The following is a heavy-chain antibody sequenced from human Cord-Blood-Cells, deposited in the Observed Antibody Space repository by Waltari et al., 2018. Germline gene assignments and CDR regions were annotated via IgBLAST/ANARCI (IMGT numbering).Heavy chain of an antibody. J-gene: IGHJ3*02. D-gene: IGHD3-3*01. Sequence: QITLKESGPTLVKPTQTLTLTCTFSGFSLSTSGVGVGWIRQPPGKALEWLALIYWDDDKRYSTFLKSRLTITKDTSKNQVVLTMTNMDPVDTATYYCAHRSITMFGVVSDAFDIWGQGTMVTVSS. V-gene: IGHV2-5*02. CDR2: IYWDDDK. CDR3: AHRSITMFGVVSDAFDI. CDR1: GFSLSTSGVG.